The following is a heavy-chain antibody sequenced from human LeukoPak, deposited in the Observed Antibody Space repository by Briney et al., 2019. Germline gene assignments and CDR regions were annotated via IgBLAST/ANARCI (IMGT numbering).Heavy chain of an antibody. D-gene: IGHD5-12*01. Sequence: PSGTLSLACSVSGGSISSSSYYWGWIRQPPGKGLEWIGNVYYSGSTYYNPSLKSRVTISVDTSKNQFSLKLSSVTAADTAVYYCARRRGYDHFDYWGQGTLVTVSS. CDR1: GGSISSSSYY. CDR2: VYYSGST. V-gene: IGHV4-39*01. J-gene: IGHJ4*02. CDR3: ARRRGYDHFDY.